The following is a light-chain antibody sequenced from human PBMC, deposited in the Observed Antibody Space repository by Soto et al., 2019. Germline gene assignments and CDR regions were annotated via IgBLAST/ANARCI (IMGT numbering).Light chain of an antibody. V-gene: IGKV1-5*01. CDR1: QSISSW. J-gene: IGKJ1*01. Sequence: DIQMTQSPSTLSASVGDRVTITCRASQSISSWLAWYQQKPGKAPKLLIYDASSLESGVPXRFSGSGSGTEFNLTISSLQPDECAKYYCQQYNSHSPWTSSQCTKVDIK. CDR2: DAS. CDR3: QQYNSHSPWT.